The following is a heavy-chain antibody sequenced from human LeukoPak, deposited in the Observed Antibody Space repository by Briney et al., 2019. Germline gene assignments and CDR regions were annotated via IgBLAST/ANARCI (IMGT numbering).Heavy chain of an antibody. D-gene: IGHD2-2*01. J-gene: IGHJ4*02. CDR1: GITFSSYS. CDR3: ARDHCSSTSCYYFDY. CDR2: ISSSSSYI. Sequence: GGSLRLSCAASGITFSSYSMNWVRQAPGKGLEWVSSISSSSSYIYYADSVKGRFTISRDNAKNSLYLQMNSLRAEDTAVYYCARDHCSSTSCYYFDYWGQGTLVTVSS. V-gene: IGHV3-21*01.